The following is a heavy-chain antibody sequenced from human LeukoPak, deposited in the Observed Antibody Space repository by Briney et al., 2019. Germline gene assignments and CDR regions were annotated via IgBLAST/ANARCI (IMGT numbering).Heavy chain of an antibody. J-gene: IGHJ6*03. CDR3: AKGGGQGVGYYYYYMDV. CDR2: ISGSGGST. D-gene: IGHD3-3*01. Sequence: GGSLRLSCAASGFTFSSYAMSWVRQAPGKGLEWVSAISGSGGSTYYADSVKGRFTISRDNSKNTLYLQMNSLRAEDTAVYYCAKGGGQGVGYYYYYMDVWGKGTTVTVSS. V-gene: IGHV3-23*01. CDR1: GFTFSSYA.